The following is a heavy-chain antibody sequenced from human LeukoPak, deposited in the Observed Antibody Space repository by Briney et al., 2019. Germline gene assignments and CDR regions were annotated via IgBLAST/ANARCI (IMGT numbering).Heavy chain of an antibody. Sequence: GASVKVSCKASGGTFSSYAISWVRQAPGQGLEWMGRIIPILGIANYAQKFQGRVTITADKSTSTAYMELSSLRSEDTAVYYCATGAYDSSGYLWGQGTLVTVSS. D-gene: IGHD3-22*01. J-gene: IGHJ4*02. CDR1: GGTFSSYA. CDR2: IIPILGIA. V-gene: IGHV1-69*04. CDR3: ATGAYDSSGYL.